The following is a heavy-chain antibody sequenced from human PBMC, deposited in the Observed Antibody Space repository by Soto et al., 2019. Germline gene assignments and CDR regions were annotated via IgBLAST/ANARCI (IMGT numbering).Heavy chain of an antibody. CDR3: ARGRTTAAGTSWFDP. Sequence: SETLSLTCAVYGGSFSGYYWSWIRQPPGKGLEWIGEINHSGSTNYNPSLKSRVTISVDTSKNQFSLKLSSVTAADTAVYYCARGRTTAAGTSWFDPWGQGTLVTVS. J-gene: IGHJ5*02. CDR1: GGSFSGYY. V-gene: IGHV4-34*01. D-gene: IGHD6-13*01. CDR2: INHSGST.